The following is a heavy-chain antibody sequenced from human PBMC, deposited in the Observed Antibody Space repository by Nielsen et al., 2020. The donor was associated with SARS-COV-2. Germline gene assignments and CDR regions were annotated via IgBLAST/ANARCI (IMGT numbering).Heavy chain of an antibody. V-gene: IGHV3-9*01. CDR2: ISWNSGSI. CDR3: AGGSGSYSYYYGMDV. CDR1: GFTFDDYA. J-gene: IGHJ6*02. Sequence: GGSLRLSCAASGFTFDDYAMHWVRQAPGKGLEWVSGISWNSGSIGYADSVKGRFTISRDNAKNSLYLQMNSLRAEDTALYYCAGGSGSYSYYYGMDVWGQGTTVTVSS. D-gene: IGHD3-10*01.